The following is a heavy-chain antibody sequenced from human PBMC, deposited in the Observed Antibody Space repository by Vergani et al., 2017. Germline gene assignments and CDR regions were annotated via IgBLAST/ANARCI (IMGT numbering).Heavy chain of an antibody. CDR3: ASGVVITTLSWFDP. J-gene: IGHJ5*02. Sequence: QVQLQQWGAGLLKPSETLSLTCAVYGGSFSGYYWSWIRQPPGKGLEWIGEINHSGSTNYNPSLKSRVTISVDTSKNQFSLKLSSVTAADTDVYYFASGVVITTLSWFDPWGQGTLVTVSS. D-gene: IGHD3-22*01. V-gene: IGHV4-34*01. CDR1: GGSFSGYY. CDR2: INHSGST.